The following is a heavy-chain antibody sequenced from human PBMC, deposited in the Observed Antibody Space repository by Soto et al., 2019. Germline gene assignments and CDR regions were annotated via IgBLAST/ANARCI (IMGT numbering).Heavy chain of an antibody. CDR2: IWYDGSNK. D-gene: IGHD3-3*01. V-gene: IGHV3-33*01. Sequence: QVQLVESGGGVVQPGRSLRLSCAASGFTFSSYGMHWVRQAPGKGLEWVAVIWYDGSNKYYADSVKGRFTISRDNSKNTLYLQMNSLRAEDTAVYYCARSTSAFGYDFWSGYPDSGHFDYWGQGTLVTVSS. CDR3: ARSTSAFGYDFWSGYPDSGHFDY. CDR1: GFTFSSYG. J-gene: IGHJ4*02.